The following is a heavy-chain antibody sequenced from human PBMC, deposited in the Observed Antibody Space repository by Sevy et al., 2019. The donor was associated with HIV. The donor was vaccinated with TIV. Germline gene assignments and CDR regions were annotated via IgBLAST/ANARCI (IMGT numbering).Heavy chain of an antibody. J-gene: IGHJ6*02. CDR1: GFTFSSYA. D-gene: IGHD3-22*01. V-gene: IGHV3-23*01. Sequence: GGSLRLSCAASGFTFSSYAMSWFRQAPGKGLEWVSTIRGSGGSTYYADSVKGRFTISRDNSKNTLYFQMNSLRAEDTAVYYCHGDYDSSQLASYYYYGMDVWGQGSTVTVSS. CDR2: IRGSGGST. CDR3: HGDYDSSQLASYYYYGMDV.